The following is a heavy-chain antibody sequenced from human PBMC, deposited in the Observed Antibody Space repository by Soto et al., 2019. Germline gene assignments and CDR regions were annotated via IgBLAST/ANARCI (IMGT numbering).Heavy chain of an antibody. CDR1: GGTFSSYA. Sequence: ASVKVSCKASGGTFSSYAISWVRQAPGQGLEWMGGIIPIFGTANYAQKFQGRVTITADESTSTAYMELSSLRSEDTAVYYCARGMGYSSSSGAFDYWGQGTLVTVSS. J-gene: IGHJ4*02. D-gene: IGHD6-6*01. V-gene: IGHV1-69*13. CDR2: IIPIFGTA. CDR3: ARGMGYSSSSGAFDY.